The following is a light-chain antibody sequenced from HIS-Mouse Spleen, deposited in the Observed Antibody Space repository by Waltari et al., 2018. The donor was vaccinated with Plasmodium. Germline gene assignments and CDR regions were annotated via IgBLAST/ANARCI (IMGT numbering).Light chain of an antibody. CDR1: QRVLYSSNNQNY. J-gene: IGKJ1*01. Sequence: DIVMTQSPDSLAVSLGERATINCKSSQRVLYSSNNQNYLAWYQQKPGQPPKLLIYWASTRESGVPDRFSGSGSGIDFTLTISSLQAEDVAVYYCQQYYSTPWTFGQGTKVEIK. V-gene: IGKV4-1*01. CDR3: QQYYSTPWT. CDR2: WAS.